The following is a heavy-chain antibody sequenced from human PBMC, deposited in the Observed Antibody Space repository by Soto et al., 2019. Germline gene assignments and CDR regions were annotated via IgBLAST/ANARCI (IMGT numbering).Heavy chain of an antibody. D-gene: IGHD2-8*01. J-gene: IGHJ6*02. CDR1: GGAFSGYY. CDR2: INHGGST. CDR3: ARDQKRYCTNGVCYRSRYYYGMDV. V-gene: IGHV4-34*01. Sequence: PSETLSLTCAVYGGAFSGYYWSWIRQPPGKGLEWIGEINHGGSTNYNPSLKSRVTISVDTSKNQFSLRLSSVTAADTAVYYCARDQKRYCTNGVCYRSRYYYGMDVWGQGTTVTVSS.